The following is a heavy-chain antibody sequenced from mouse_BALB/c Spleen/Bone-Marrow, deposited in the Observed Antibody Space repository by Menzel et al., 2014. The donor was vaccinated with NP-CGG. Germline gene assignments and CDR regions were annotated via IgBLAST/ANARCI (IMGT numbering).Heavy chain of an antibody. Sequence: EVHLVESGGGLVKSGGSLKLSCAASGFTFSNYGMSWVRQTPEKRLEWVATISGGGGYTFYSDRVKGRFTISRDNAKNNLYLQLSSLRSEDTAVYYCARHAYYDQTEVSFVYWGQGTLVTVSA. V-gene: IGHV5-9-2*01. J-gene: IGHJ3*01. CDR2: ISGGGGYT. D-gene: IGHD2-4*01. CDR3: ARHAYYDQTEVSFVY. CDR1: GFTFSNYG.